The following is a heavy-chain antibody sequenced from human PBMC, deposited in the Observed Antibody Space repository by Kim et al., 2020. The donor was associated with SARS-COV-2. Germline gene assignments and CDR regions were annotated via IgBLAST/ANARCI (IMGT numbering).Heavy chain of an antibody. D-gene: IGHD2-15*01. J-gene: IGHJ5*02. V-gene: IGHV3-11*01. CDR3: ARDSVVVAAHLGWFDP. Sequence: SVKGRFTISSDNAKNSLYLQMNSLRAEDTAVYYCARDSVVVAAHLGWFDPWGQGTLVTVSS.